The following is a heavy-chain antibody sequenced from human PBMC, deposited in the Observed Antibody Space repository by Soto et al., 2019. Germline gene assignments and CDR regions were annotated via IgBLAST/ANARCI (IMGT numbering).Heavy chain of an antibody. Sequence: GGSLRLSCAASGFTFSSYAMSWVRQAPGKGLEWVSAIRGSGGSTYYGDSVKGRFTISRDNSKNTLYLQMNSLTAEDTAVYYCAKEAPMFSTTSPLHFDYWGQGILVTVSS. CDR2: IRGSGGST. CDR3: AKEAPMFSTTSPLHFDY. D-gene: IGHD4-17*01. CDR1: GFTFSSYA. J-gene: IGHJ4*02. V-gene: IGHV3-23*01.